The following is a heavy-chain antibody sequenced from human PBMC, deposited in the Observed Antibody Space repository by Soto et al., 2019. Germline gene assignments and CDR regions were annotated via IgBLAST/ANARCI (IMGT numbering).Heavy chain of an antibody. V-gene: IGHV3-15*01. D-gene: IGHD2-8*01. CDR3: TTTDPEGYCTNGVCSDWFDP. CDR2: IKSKTDGGTT. Sequence: GGSLRLSCAASGFTFSNAWMSWVRQAPGKGLEWVGRIKSKTDGGTTDYAAPVKGRFTISRDDSKNTLYLQMNSLKTEDTAVYYCTTTDPEGYCTNGVCSDWFDPWGQGTLVTVSS. J-gene: IGHJ5*02. CDR1: GFTFSNAW.